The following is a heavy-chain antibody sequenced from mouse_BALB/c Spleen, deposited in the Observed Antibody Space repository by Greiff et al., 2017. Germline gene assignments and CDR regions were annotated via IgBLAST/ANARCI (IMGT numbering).Heavy chain of an antibody. J-gene: IGHJ3*01. CDR1: GYTFTSYY. V-gene: IGHV1S81*02. D-gene: IGHD3-2*01. Sequence: VQLQQSGAELVKPGASVKLSCKASGYTFTSYYMYWVKQRPGQGLEWIGEINPSNGGTNFNEKFKSKATLTVDKSSSTAYMQLSSLTSEDSAVYYCTRSTARAPFAYWGQGTLVTVSA. CDR3: TRSTARAPFAY. CDR2: INPSNGGT.